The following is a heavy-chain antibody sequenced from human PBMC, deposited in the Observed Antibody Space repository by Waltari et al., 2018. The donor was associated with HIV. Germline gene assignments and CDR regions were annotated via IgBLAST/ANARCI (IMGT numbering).Heavy chain of an antibody. D-gene: IGHD3-22*01. CDR1: GDSILSGSYY. CDR2: IYTSGST. V-gene: IGHV4-61*02. J-gene: IGHJ4*02. Sequence: QVQLQESGPGLVKPSQTLSLTCTVSGDSILSGSYYWPWIRQSAGKGLEWIGRIYTSGSTKYNPSLKSRVTMSIDTSKNQFSLKLISLTAADTAVYYCAREGRDFYDSSGFYLYWGQGTLVAVSS. CDR3: AREGRDFYDSSGFYLY.